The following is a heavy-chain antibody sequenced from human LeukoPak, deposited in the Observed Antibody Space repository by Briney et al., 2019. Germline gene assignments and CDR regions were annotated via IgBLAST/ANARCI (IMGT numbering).Heavy chain of an antibody. CDR3: AGAARAEVGYAEYVMH. CDR2: IDPSDSYT. J-gene: IGHJ1*01. D-gene: IGHD3-22*01. CDR1: GYIFTSYL. V-gene: IGHV5-10-1*01. Sequence: GESLVTCNKGAGYIFTSYLHSLVHQMPGKGLEWRGRIDPSDSYTNYSPSFQGHVTISADKSISTAYLQWSSLKAADTALYYCAGAARAEVGYAEYVMHLGHRAMVTVSS.